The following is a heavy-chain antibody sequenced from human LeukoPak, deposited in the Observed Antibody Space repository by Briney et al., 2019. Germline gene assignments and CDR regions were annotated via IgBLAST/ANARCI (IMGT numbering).Heavy chain of an antibody. CDR3: ARIYDFWSGYPYDY. V-gene: IGHV4-39*01. CDR2: IYHSGST. J-gene: IGHJ4*02. D-gene: IGHD3-3*01. Sequence: SETLSLTCSVSGGSISGSRFYWGWIRQPPGKGLKWIGSIYHSGSTYYNPSLKSRVTISVDASKNQFSLKLSSVTAADTAVYYCARIYDFWSGYPYDYWGQGTLVTVSS. CDR1: GGSISGSRFY.